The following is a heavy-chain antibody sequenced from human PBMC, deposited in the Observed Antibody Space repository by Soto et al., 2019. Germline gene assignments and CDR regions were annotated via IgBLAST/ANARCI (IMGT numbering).Heavy chain of an antibody. Sequence: GGSLRLSCAASGFTFSGSAMHWVRQASGKGLEWVGRIRSKANSYATAYAASVKGRFTISRDDSKNTAYLQMNSLKTEDTAVYYCTRADVSSSRYYYGMDVWGQGTTVTVSS. V-gene: IGHV3-73*01. D-gene: IGHD6-6*01. J-gene: IGHJ6*02. CDR1: GFTFSGSA. CDR2: IRSKANSYAT. CDR3: TRADVSSSRYYYGMDV.